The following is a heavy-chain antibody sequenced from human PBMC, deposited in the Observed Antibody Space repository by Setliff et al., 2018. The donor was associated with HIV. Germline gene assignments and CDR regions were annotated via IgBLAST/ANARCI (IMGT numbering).Heavy chain of an antibody. CDR2: LSATGVTT. CDR3: VKDELGSYSSGWFFDQ. V-gene: IGHV3-23*01. CDR1: RFSFTSYA. D-gene: IGHD6-19*01. J-gene: IGHJ4*02. Sequence: QTGGSLRLSCAASRFSFTSYAMNWVRQAPGKGLEWVSGLSATGVTTHYADSVKGRSTISRDNSKDTLYLQLNSLRAEDTAVYYCVKDELGSYSSGWFFDQWGQGPLVTVSS.